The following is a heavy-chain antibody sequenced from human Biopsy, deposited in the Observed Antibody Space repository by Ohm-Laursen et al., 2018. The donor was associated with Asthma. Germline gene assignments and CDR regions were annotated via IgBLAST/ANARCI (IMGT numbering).Heavy chain of an antibody. V-gene: IGHV3-30*03. J-gene: IGHJ3*02. Sequence: SLRLSCTASGLTFRNYGLHWVRQAPGKGLEWVGVISKDASTQDYADSVKGRFTMARDNSKNTLDLQMNSLREEDTAVYYCVRDGTDDAFDIWGQGTVVSVSS. D-gene: IGHD1-1*01. CDR3: VRDGTDDAFDI. CDR2: ISKDASTQ. CDR1: GLTFRNYG.